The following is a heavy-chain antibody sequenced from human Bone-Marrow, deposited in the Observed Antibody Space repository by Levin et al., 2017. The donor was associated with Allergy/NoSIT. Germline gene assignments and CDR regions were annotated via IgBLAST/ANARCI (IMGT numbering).Heavy chain of an antibody. D-gene: IGHD3-22*01. J-gene: IGHJ4*02. CDR2: INPDSGGT. V-gene: IGHV1-2*06. CDR1: GYTFTDYY. Sequence: VASVKVSCKASGYTFTDYYMHWVRQAPGQGLEWMGRINPDSGGTKYAQEFQGRVTMTRDTSISTAYIEVTRLRSDDTAVYYCARGEWLLHYWGQGTLVTVSS. CDR3: ARGEWLLHY.